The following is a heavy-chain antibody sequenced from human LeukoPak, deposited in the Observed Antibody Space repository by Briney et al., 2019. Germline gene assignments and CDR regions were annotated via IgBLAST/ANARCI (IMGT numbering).Heavy chain of an antibody. CDR1: GFTVSSNY. CDR2: IYSGGST. D-gene: IGHD3-10*01. J-gene: IGHJ5*02. Sequence: GGSLRLSCAASGFTVSSNYMSWVRQAPGKGLEWVSFIYSGGSTYYADSVKGRFTISRDNSKNTLYLQMNSLRAEDTAMYYCAKPLMRDRWFGESWGQGTLVTVSS. CDR3: AKPLMRDRWFGES. V-gene: IGHV3-53*05.